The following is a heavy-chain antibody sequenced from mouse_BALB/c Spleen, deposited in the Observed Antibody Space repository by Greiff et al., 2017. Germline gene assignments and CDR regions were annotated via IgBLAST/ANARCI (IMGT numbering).Heavy chain of an antibody. V-gene: IGHV5-12-2*01. D-gene: IGHD2-1*01. J-gene: IGHJ2*01. CDR1: GFSFSNYT. CDR2: ISNGGDST. CDR3: TRRGGNYYFDY. Sequence: EVKVVESGGGLVQPGGSLKLSCAASGFSFSNYTMSWVRQTPEKRLEWVAYISNGGDSTYYPDTVKGRFTISRDNAKNTLYLQMSSLKSEDTAMYYCTRRGGNYYFDYWGQGTTLTVSS.